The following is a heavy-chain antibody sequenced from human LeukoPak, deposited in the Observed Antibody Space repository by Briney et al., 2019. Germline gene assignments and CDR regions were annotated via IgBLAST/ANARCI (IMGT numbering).Heavy chain of an antibody. CDR2: IYSDGST. CDR3: ARDLGYCSGSTCYVGYFDY. V-gene: IGHV3-66*01. J-gene: IGHJ4*02. CDR1: GFTVSTNY. Sequence: GGSLRLSCAASGFTVSTNYMNWVRQAPGKGLEWVSLIYSDGSTYYADSVKGRFTISRDNSKDTLYLQMNSLRAEDTAVYYCARDLGYCSGSTCYVGYFDYWGQGTQVTVSS. D-gene: IGHD2-15*01.